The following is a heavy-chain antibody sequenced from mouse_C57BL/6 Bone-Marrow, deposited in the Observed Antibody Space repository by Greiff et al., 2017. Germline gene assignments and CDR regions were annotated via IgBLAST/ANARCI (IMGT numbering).Heavy chain of an antibody. J-gene: IGHJ1*03. CDR3: ASYYGSSYWYFDG. Sequence: QVQLQQPGAELVKPGASVKLSCKASGYTFTSYWMQWVKQRPGQGLEWIGEIDPSDSYTNYNQKFKGKATLTVDTSSSTAYMQLSSLTSEDSAVYYCASYYGSSYWYFDGWGTGTTVTVSS. CDR1: GYTFTSYW. V-gene: IGHV1-50*01. D-gene: IGHD1-1*01. CDR2: IDPSDSYT.